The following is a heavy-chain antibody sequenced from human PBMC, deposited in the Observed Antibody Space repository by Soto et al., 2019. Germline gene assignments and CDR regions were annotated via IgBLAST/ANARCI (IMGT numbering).Heavy chain of an antibody. D-gene: IGHD3-3*01. V-gene: IGHV1-69*01. CDR2: VIPIFGTA. J-gene: IGHJ2*01. Sequence: QVQLVQSGAEVKKPGSSVKVSCKASGGTFSSYAISWVRQAPGQGLEWMGGVIPIFGTANYAQKFQGRVTITADESTSTAYMELSSLRSEYTAVYYCARGPFAIFGVVTSDWYFDLWGRGTMVTVSS. CDR1: GGTFSSYA. CDR3: ARGPFAIFGVVTSDWYFDL.